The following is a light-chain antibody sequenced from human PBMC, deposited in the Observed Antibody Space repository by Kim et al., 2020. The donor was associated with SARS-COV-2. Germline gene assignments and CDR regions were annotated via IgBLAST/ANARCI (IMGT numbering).Light chain of an antibody. CDR2: GAS. V-gene: IGKV1-17*01. CDR1: QDIRND. Sequence: ASVEDRVTITGRARQDIRNDLGWYQQNPGRAPKRLIYGASSLQSGVPSRFSGSGSGTEFTLTISSLQPEDFATYFCLQHNTYPITFGQGTRLEIK. CDR3: LQHNTYPIT. J-gene: IGKJ5*01.